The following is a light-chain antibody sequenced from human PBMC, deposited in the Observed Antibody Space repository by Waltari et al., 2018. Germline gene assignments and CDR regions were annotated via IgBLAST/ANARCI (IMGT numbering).Light chain of an antibody. CDR3: HVRSNWPPVT. Sequence: EIVLTQSPATLSLSPGERATLSCRASQSVNEYLAWYQQIPGQAPRRLIYDASNRATAIPARFSGSGSGTDFTLTISSLEPEDFAIYYCHVRSNWPPVTFGQGTRLEIK. V-gene: IGKV3-11*01. CDR1: QSVNEY. CDR2: DAS. J-gene: IGKJ5*01.